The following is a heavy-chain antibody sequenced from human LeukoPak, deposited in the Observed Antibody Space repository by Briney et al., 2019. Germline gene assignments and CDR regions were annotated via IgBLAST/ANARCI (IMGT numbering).Heavy chain of an antibody. Sequence: PGGSLRLSCEASGITFSRYGLTWVRQAPGKGLEWVSSISSSSSYIYYADSVKGRFTISRDNAKNSLYLQMNSLRAEDTAVYYCARRVTIFGVDAFNIWGQGTMVTVSS. D-gene: IGHD3-3*01. J-gene: IGHJ3*02. V-gene: IGHV3-21*01. CDR1: GITFSRYG. CDR3: ARRVTIFGVDAFNI. CDR2: ISSSSSYI.